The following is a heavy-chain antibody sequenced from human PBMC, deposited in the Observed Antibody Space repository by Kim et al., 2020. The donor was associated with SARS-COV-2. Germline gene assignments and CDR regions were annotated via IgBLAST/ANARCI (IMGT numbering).Heavy chain of an antibody. CDR2: IYYSGST. D-gene: IGHD2-15*01. CDR3: ARLYCSGGSCYPNWFDP. J-gene: IGHJ5*02. CDR1: GGSISSSSYY. V-gene: IGHV4-39*01. Sequence: SETLSLTCTVSGGSISSSSYYWGWIRQPPGKGLEWIGSIYYSGSTYYNPSLKSRVTISVDTSKNQFSLKLSSVTAADTAVYYCARLYCSGGSCYPNWFDPWGQGTLVTVSS.